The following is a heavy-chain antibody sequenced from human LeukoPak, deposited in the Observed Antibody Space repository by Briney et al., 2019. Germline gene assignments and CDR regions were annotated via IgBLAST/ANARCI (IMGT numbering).Heavy chain of an antibody. V-gene: IGHV4-39*01. CDR3: ARHIYTETTYWFDR. Sequence: SETLSLTCTVSGDSISSSDSYWGWIRQPPGKGLEWIACRYFSRSSYYNPSLKSRVTISLDTSKNQFSLNLSSVTGADTALYYCARHIYTETTYWFDRWGQGTLITVSS. CDR2: RYFSRSS. D-gene: IGHD4-11*01. J-gene: IGHJ5*02. CDR1: GDSISSSDSY.